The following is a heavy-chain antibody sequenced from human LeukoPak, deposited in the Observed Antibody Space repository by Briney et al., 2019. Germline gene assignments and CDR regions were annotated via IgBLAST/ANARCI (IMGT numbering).Heavy chain of an antibody. J-gene: IGHJ6*02. CDR2: IWYDGSNK. CDR1: GFTFSSYG. Sequence: GGSLRLSCAASGFTFSSYGMHWVRQAPGKGLEWVAVIWYDGSNKYYADSVKGRFTISRDNSKNTLYLQMNSLRAEDTAVYYCARDIGGFGELLYTSTHYYYGMDVWGQGTTVTVSS. D-gene: IGHD3-10*01. V-gene: IGHV3-33*01. CDR3: ARDIGGFGELLYTSTHYYYGMDV.